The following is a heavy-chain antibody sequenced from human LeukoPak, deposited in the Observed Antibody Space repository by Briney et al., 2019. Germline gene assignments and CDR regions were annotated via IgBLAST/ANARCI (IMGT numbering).Heavy chain of an antibody. V-gene: IGHV3-23*01. D-gene: IGHD3-22*01. CDR2: IGGSGGST. CDR3: AKTQNYYDSSGYYRY. CDR1: GFTFSNHA. J-gene: IGHJ4*02. Sequence: GGSLGLSCAASGFTFSNHAMSWVRQAPGKGLEWVSVIGGSGGSTYYADSVKGRFTISRDNSKNTLYLQMNSLRAEDTAVYYCAKTQNYYDSSGYYRYWGQGTLVTVSS.